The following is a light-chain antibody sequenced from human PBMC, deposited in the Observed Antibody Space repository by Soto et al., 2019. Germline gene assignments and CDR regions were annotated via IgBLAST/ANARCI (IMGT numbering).Light chain of an antibody. CDR3: QQYNSYWT. J-gene: IGKJ1*01. V-gene: IGKV1-5*03. CDR2: EAS. CDR1: QSISTW. Sequence: DIQMTQSPSTLSASVGDRVTITCRASQSISTWLAWYPQKPGKAPKLLIYEASSLGSGVPSRFSGSGSGTEFTLTISSLQPDDFATYYCQQYNSYWTFGQGTKVEIK.